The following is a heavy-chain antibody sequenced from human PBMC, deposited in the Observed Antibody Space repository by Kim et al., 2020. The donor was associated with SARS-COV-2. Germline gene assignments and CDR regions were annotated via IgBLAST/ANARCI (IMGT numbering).Heavy chain of an antibody. D-gene: IGHD6-6*01. Sequence: SETLSLTCTVSGGSVSSGSYYWSWIRQPPGKELEWIGYIYYSGSTNYNPSVKSRVTISVDTSKNQFSLKLSSVTAADTAVYYCAREHYSSSLLDFWGQGTLVTVSS. V-gene: IGHV4-61*01. CDR1: GGSVSSGSYY. CDR3: AREHYSSSLLDF. CDR2: IYYSGST. J-gene: IGHJ4*02.